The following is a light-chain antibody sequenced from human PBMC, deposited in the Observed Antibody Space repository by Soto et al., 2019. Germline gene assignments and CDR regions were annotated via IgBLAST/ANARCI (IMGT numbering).Light chain of an antibody. CDR2: DAS. V-gene: IGKV3-20*01. CDR1: QSVSTNY. CDR3: HQYGSPPFT. J-gene: IGKJ3*01. Sequence: EIVLTQSPGTLSLSPGERATLSCRASQSVSTNYLAWYQQSLGQAPRLLIYDASTRATGIPDRFRGNGSGTDFTLTISILEPEDFAVYYCHQYGSPPFTFGPGTKVDI.